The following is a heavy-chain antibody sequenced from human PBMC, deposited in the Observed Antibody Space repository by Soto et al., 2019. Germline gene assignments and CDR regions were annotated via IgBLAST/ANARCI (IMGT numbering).Heavy chain of an antibody. V-gene: IGHV3-15*01. Sequence: EVQLVESGGGLVKPGGSLRLSCAASGFTFSNAWMSWVRQAPGKGLEWVGRIKSKTDGGTTDYAAPVKGRFTISRDDSKNTLYLQMNSLKTEDTAVYYCTTDGRTSFNYDFWSGWYYGMDVWGQGTTVTVSS. CDR2: IKSKTDGGTT. J-gene: IGHJ6*02. D-gene: IGHD3-3*01. CDR1: GFTFSNAW. CDR3: TTDGRTSFNYDFWSGWYYGMDV.